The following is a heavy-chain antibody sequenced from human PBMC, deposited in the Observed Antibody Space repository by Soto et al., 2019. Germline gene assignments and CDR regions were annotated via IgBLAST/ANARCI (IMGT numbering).Heavy chain of an antibody. CDR2: IRSRDNNFAT. J-gene: IGHJ6*02. D-gene: IGHD1-1*01. Sequence: EVQLVESGGGLVQPGGSLKLSCAASGFIFSGSAIHWVRQASGKGLEWVGRIRSRDNNFATSSAASVKGRFTFSRDDSKNTAYRQMSNLKPEDSAVYYGARCQGAARGDDNCHGMDVWGQVTTDTVS. CDR3: ARCQGAARGDDNCHGMDV. V-gene: IGHV3-73*02. CDR1: GFIFSGSA.